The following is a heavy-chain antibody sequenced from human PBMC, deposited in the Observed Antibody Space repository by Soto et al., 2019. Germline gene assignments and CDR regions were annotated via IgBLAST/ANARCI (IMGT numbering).Heavy chain of an antibody. CDR3: AGLGGRNSYYYYGMDV. Sequence: PSETLSLTCTVSGGSISSYYWSWIRQPPGKGLEWIGYIYYSGSTNYNPSLKSRVTISVDTSKNQFSLKLSSVTAADTAVYYCAGLGGRNSYYYYGMDVWGQGTTVTVSS. V-gene: IGHV4-59*01. CDR2: IYYSGST. J-gene: IGHJ6*02. CDR1: GGSISSYY.